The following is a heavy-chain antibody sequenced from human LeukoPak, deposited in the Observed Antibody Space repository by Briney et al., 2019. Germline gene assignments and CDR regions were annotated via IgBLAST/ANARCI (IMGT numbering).Heavy chain of an antibody. CDR1: GFXFSYNW. V-gene: IGHV3-74*01. D-gene: IGHD2-15*01. CDR2: INGDGSNT. Sequence: GGSLRLSCAASGFXFSYNWIHWVRQAPGEGQMWLSHINGDGSNTTYADSVKGRYAISRDNAKNTLFLQMNSLRAEDTGVYYCTRVLGYCSGGTCFPSGPADYWGQGTLVTVSS. J-gene: IGHJ4*02. CDR3: TRVLGYCSGGTCFPSGPADY.